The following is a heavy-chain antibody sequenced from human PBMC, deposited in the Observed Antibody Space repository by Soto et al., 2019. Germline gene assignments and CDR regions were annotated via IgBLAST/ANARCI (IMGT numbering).Heavy chain of an antibody. V-gene: IGHV3-21*01. J-gene: IGHJ4*02. CDR1: GFTFSSYS. Sequence: EVQLVESGGGLVKPGGSLRLSCAASGFTFSSYSMNWVRQAPGKGLEWVSSISSSSSYIYYADSVKGRFTISRDNAKNSLDLQMNSLRAEDTAVYYCARDGGGAVAGTLNWGQGTLVTVSS. CDR2: ISSSSSYI. CDR3: ARDGGGAVAGTLN. D-gene: IGHD6-19*01.